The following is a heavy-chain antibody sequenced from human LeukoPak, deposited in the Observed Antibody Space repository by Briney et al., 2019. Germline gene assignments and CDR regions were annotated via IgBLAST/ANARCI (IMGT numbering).Heavy chain of an antibody. CDR1: GFSFRSYS. Sequence: PGESLRLSCAASGFSFRSYSMNWVRQAPGKGLEWVSYISSSSSTIYYADSVKGRFTISRDNAKNSLYLHMNSLRAEDTAVYYCATENQLPGAYYMDVWGKGTTVTVSS. J-gene: IGHJ6*03. CDR2: ISSSSSTI. CDR3: ATENQLPGAYYMDV. D-gene: IGHD6-6*01. V-gene: IGHV3-48*01.